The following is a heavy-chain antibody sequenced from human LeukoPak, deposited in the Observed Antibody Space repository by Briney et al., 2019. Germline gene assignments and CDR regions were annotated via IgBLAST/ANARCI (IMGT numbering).Heavy chain of an antibody. CDR2: VYNTVDV. CDR3: VRSRPYDTTGYNPTYYFDS. CDR1: GGSIIGSY. Sequence: SETLSLTCTVSGGSIIGSYWTWIRQSPGKGLEWIGYVYNTVDVSHSPSFQSRVTISVDMFKNYFSLSLKSVTAADTAIYYCVRSRPYDTTGYNPTYYFDSWGQGALVTVSS. J-gene: IGHJ4*02. D-gene: IGHD3-22*01. V-gene: IGHV4-59*01.